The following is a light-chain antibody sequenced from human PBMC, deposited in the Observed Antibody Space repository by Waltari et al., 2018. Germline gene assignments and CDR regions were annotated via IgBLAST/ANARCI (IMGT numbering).Light chain of an antibody. CDR2: DAS. CDR1: SSDVGAYIY. CDR3: SSSTSSSTLV. V-gene: IGLV2-14*01. J-gene: IGLJ2*01. Sequence: QSALTQPASVSGSPGQSITISCTGTSSDVGAYIYVSWYQQHPGKAPKLRIYDASSRPSGISTRFSGSQSGNTASLTISGLPAEDEADYYCSSSTSSSTLVFGGGTKLTVL.